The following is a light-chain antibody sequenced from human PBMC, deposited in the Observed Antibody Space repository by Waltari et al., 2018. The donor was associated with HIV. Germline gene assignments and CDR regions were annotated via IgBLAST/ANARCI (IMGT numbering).Light chain of an antibody. CDR1: VLPTKY. J-gene: IGLJ2*01. Sequence: SHELTQPSSVSVSTGQTARITCSGDVLPTKYSFWYQQKSGQAPVLVSYKDNIRPSDIPEGISGSSSGTMATLTISGAQVDDEADYYCYSADDSGDYKGFGGGTKLTVL. CDR2: KDN. V-gene: IGLV3-10*01. CDR3: YSADDSGDYKG.